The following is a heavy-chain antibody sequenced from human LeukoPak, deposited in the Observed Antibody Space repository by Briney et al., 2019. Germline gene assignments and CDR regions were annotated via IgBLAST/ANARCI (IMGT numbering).Heavy chain of an antibody. Sequence: GGSLRLSCAASGFTFSSYSTNWVRQAPGKGLEWVSAISGSGGSTYYADSVKGRFTISRDNSKNTLYLQMNSLRAEDTAVYYCAKGAVTTFIYYYYYMDVWGKGTTVTVSS. CDR1: GFTFSSYS. D-gene: IGHD4-11*01. J-gene: IGHJ6*03. V-gene: IGHV3-23*01. CDR3: AKGAVTTFIYYYYYMDV. CDR2: ISGSGGST.